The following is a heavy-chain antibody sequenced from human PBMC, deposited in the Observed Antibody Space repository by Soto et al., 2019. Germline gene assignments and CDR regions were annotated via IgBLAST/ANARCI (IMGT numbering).Heavy chain of an antibody. Sequence: QVQLQESGPGLVKPSQTQSLTCTVTGGAISRGDYYWSWIRQPPGKGLEWIGHIYYSGSTYYNPSLKSRVTISVDTSKNQFSLKLSSVTAADTAVYYCARGDATTYSYWGQGTLVTVSS. D-gene: IGHD4-17*01. CDR3: ARGDATTYSY. J-gene: IGHJ4*02. V-gene: IGHV4-30-4*01. CDR2: IYYSGST. CDR1: GGAISRGDYY.